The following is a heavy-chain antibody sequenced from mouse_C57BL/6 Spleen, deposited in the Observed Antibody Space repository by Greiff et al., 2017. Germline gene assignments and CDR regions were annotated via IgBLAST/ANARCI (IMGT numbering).Heavy chain of an antibody. V-gene: IGHV1-9*01. CDR3: ARDPCGNYVDYAMDY. D-gene: IGHD2-1*01. CDR2: ILPGCGST. CDR1: GYTFTGYW. Sequence: QVQLQQSGAELMKPGASVKLSCKATGYTFTGYWIEWVKQRPGHGLEWIGEILPGCGSTNYNEKFKGKATFTADTSTNTAYMQLSSLTTEDSAIYYGARDPCGNYVDYAMDYCGQETSVTVSS. J-gene: IGHJ4*01.